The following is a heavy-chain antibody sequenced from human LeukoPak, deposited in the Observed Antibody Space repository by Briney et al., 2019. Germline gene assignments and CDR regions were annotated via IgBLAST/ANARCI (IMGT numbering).Heavy chain of an antibody. Sequence: SETLSLTCAVSGYSISSGYYWGRIRQAPGKGLEWIGSIYHSGSTYYNPSLKSRVTISVDTSKNQFSLKLSSVTAADTAVYYCARDSYDILAGSGTTLYYFDYWGQGTLVTVSS. V-gene: IGHV4-38-2*02. CDR3: ARDSYDILAGSGTTLYYFDY. CDR2: IYHSGST. D-gene: IGHD3-9*01. CDR1: GYSISSGYY. J-gene: IGHJ4*02.